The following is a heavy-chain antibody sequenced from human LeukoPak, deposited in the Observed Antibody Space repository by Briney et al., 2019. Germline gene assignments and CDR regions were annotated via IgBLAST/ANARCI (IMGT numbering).Heavy chain of an antibody. V-gene: IGHV3-23*01. D-gene: IGHD3-16*01. CDR1: GFTFSSYA. CDR3: ATILIPGPFDI. CDR2: ISGSGGST. Sequence: GGSLRLSCAASGFTFSSYAMSWVRQAPGKGLEWVSAISGSGGSTYYAGSVKGRFTISRDNSKNTLYLQMNSLRAEDTAVYYCATILIPGPFDIWGQGTMVTVSS. J-gene: IGHJ3*02.